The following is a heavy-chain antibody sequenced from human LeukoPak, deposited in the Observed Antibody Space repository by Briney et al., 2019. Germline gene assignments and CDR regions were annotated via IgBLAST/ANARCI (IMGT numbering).Heavy chain of an antibody. CDR1: GGSISSYY. Sequence: SETLSLTCTVSGGSISSYYWSWIRQPPGKGLEWIGYIYYSGSTNYNPSLKSRVTISVGTSKNQFSLKLSSVTAADTAVYYCARDSDSSSVPGGAANWFDPWGQGTLVTVSS. CDR3: ARDSDSSSVPGGAANWFDP. J-gene: IGHJ5*02. CDR2: IYYSGST. D-gene: IGHD6-6*01. V-gene: IGHV4-4*08.